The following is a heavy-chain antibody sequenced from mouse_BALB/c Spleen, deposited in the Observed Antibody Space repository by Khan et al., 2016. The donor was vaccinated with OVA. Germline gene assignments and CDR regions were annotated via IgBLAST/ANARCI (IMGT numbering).Heavy chain of an antibody. Sequence: EVELVESGGGLVTPGRSLKVSCAASGFTFSNDAMSWVRQTPEKRLEWVASISTGGSTYYPDSVKGRFTISRDNARNILYLQMSSLRSEDTAMYYCARDYWFVYWGQGTLITVSA. CDR3: ARDYWFVY. CDR1: GFTFSNDA. CDR2: ISTGGST. J-gene: IGHJ3*01. V-gene: IGHV5-6-5*01.